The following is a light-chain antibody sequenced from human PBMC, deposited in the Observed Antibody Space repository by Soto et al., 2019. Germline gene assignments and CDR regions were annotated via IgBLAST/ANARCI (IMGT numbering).Light chain of an antibody. Sequence: QSVLTQPPSASWTPGQRVTISCSGGSSNIGTNAVNWYQQLPGTAPKLLIYNNNQRPSGVPDRFSGSKSGTSASLAISGLQFEDEADYYCAAWDDRLNGYVFGTGTKVTVL. CDR2: NNN. V-gene: IGLV1-44*01. CDR1: SSNIGTNA. J-gene: IGLJ1*01. CDR3: AAWDDRLNGYV.